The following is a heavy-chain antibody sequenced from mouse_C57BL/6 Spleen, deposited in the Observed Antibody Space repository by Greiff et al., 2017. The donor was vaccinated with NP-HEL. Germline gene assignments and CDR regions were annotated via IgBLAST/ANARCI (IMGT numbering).Heavy chain of an antibody. V-gene: IGHV1-76*01. CDR1: GYTFTDYY. CDR2: IYPGSGNT. Sequence: QVQLQQSGAELVRPGASVKLSCKASGYTFTDYYINWVKQRPGQGLEWIARIYPGSGNTYYNEKFKGKATLTVDKPSSTAYMQLSSLTSEDSAVYCCAREDSYMDYWGQGTSVTVSS. J-gene: IGHJ4*01. CDR3: AREDSYMDY.